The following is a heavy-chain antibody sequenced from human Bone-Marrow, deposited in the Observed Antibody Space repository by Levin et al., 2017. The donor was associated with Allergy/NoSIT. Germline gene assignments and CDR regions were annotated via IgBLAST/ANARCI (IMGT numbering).Heavy chain of an antibody. J-gene: IGHJ2*01. V-gene: IGHV3-23*01. CDR3: VKSFYGDYVGNWYFDR. Sequence: GGSLRLSCAASGFTFSSYAMSWVRQAPGKGLEWVSAISGSGGSTYYADSVKGRFTISRDNSKNTLYLQMNSLRAEDTAVYYCVKSFYGDYVGNWYFDRWGRGTLVTVSS. CDR1: GFTFSSYA. CDR2: ISGSGGST. D-gene: IGHD4-17*01.